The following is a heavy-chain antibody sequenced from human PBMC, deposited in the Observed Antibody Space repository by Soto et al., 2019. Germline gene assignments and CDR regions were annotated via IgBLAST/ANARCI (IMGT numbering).Heavy chain of an antibody. CDR2: IYWDDDK. Sequence: QITLKESGPTLVKPTQTLTLTCTFSGFSLSTSGVGVGWIRQPPGKALEWLTLIYWDDDKRYSPSLKSRLTIPKDTSRNQVVLTLTNLDPVDTATYYCAHMGGSYFDYWGPGTLVTVSS. D-gene: IGHD1-26*01. CDR3: AHMGGSYFDY. V-gene: IGHV2-5*02. J-gene: IGHJ4*02. CDR1: GFSLSTSGVG.